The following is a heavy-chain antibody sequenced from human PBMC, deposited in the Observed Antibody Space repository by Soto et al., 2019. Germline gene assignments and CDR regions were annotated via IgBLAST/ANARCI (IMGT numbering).Heavy chain of an antibody. Sequence: QVQLVQSGAEVKKPGSSVKVSCKASGGTFSSYAISWVRQAPGQGLEWMGGIIPIFGTANYAQKFQGRVTITADESTSTAYMELSSLRSEDTAVYYCARDRPYYDFWSGYRNNAFDIWGQGTMVTVSS. J-gene: IGHJ3*02. V-gene: IGHV1-69*01. CDR3: ARDRPYYDFWSGYRNNAFDI. CDR1: GGTFSSYA. D-gene: IGHD3-3*01. CDR2: IIPIFGTA.